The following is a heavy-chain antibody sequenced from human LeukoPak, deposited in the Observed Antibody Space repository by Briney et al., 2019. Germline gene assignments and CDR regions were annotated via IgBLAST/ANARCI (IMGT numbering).Heavy chain of an antibody. D-gene: IGHD1-26*01. CDR3: ARAKWELRVLLGY. Sequence: GGSLRLSCAASGFTFSNYGMHWVRQAPGKGLEWVALISFDGSQKYYADSVKGRFTISRDNSKSTVYLQMNSLRVEDAAVYYCARAKWELRVLLGYWGQGTLVTVSS. V-gene: IGHV3-30*02. CDR2: ISFDGSQK. CDR1: GFTFSNYG. J-gene: IGHJ4*02.